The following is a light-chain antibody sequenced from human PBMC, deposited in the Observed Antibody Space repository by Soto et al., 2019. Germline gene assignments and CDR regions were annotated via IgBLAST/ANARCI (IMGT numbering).Light chain of an antibody. CDR3: QQRSSWPWT. CDR1: QSVRSN. Sequence: EIVLTQSPATLSLSPGERATLSCRASQSVRSNLAWYQQKPGQAPRLLIYDASNRATGIPGRFSGSGSGTDFTLTITNREPEDFAVYYCQQRSSWPWTFGQGAKVEIK. CDR2: DAS. V-gene: IGKV3-11*01. J-gene: IGKJ1*01.